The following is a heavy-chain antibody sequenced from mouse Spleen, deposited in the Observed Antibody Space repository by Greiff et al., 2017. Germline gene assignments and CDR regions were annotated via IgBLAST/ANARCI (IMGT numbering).Heavy chain of an antibody. D-gene: IGHD2-5*01. Sequence: EVKLVESGGGLVKPGGSLKLSCAASGFTFSSYAMSWVRQTPEKRLEWVATISSGGSYTYYPDSVKGRFTISRDNAKNTLYLQMSSLRSEDTAMYYCARHRESNYGAWFAYWGQGTLVTVSA. V-gene: IGHV5-9-3*01. J-gene: IGHJ3*01. CDR2: ISSGGSYT. CDR3: ARHRESNYGAWFAY. CDR1: GFTFSSYA.